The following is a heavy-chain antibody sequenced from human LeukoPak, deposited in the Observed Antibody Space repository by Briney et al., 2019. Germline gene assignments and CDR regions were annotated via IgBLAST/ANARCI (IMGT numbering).Heavy chain of an antibody. CDR1: GYTFTSYG. CDR3: ARVGVAFYYDSSGPPNWFDP. CDR2: ISAYNGNT. D-gene: IGHD3-22*01. J-gene: IGHJ5*02. V-gene: IGHV1-18*01. Sequence: SVKVSCKASGYTFTSYGISWVRQAPGQGLEWMGWISAYNGNTNYAQKLQGRVTMTTDTSTSTAYMELRSLRSDDTAVYYCARVGVAFYYDSSGPPNWFDPWGQGTLVTVSS.